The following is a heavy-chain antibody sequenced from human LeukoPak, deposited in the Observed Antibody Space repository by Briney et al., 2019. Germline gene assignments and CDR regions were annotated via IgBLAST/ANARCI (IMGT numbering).Heavy chain of an antibody. D-gene: IGHD3-22*01. CDR2: ISSSSSYI. V-gene: IGHV3-21*01. CDR1: GFTFSSYS. CDR3: ARDPPTYYYDSSGLNLDDY. J-gene: IGHJ4*02. Sequence: GGSLRLSCAASGFTFSSYSMNWVRQAPGKGLEWVSSISSSSSYIYYADSVKGRFTISRDNAKNSLYLQMNSLRAEDTAVYYCARDPPTYYYDSSGLNLDDYWGQGTLVTVSS.